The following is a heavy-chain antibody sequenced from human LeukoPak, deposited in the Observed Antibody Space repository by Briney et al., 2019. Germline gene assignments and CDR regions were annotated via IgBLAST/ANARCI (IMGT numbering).Heavy chain of an antibody. CDR3: ARYVWGSYPTFEDY. V-gene: IGHV4-59*01. Sequence: ESGPTLVNPSETLSLTCTVSGGSISSYYWSWIRQPPGKGLKWIGYISYSGSTNYNPSLKSRVTISVDTSKNQFSLKLSSVTAADTAVYYCARYVWGSYPTFEDYWGQGTLVTVSS. J-gene: IGHJ4*02. CDR2: ISYSGST. D-gene: IGHD3-16*02. CDR1: GGSISSYY.